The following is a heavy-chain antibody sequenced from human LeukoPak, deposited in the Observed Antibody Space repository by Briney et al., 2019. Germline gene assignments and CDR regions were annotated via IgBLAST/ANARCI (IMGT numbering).Heavy chain of an antibody. CDR3: TRDRGQCLVDY. D-gene: IGHD6-19*01. CDR2: IDSSGTA. J-gene: IGHJ4*02. V-gene: IGHV4-39*07. Sequence: SETLSLTCTVSGGSISTSGYYWGWIRQTPGKGLEYFASIDSSGTAYYNPSLQSRVTISADTSKNQFSLKLSSVTAADTAVYYCTRDRGQCLVDYWGQGTLVTVSS. CDR1: GGSISTSGYY.